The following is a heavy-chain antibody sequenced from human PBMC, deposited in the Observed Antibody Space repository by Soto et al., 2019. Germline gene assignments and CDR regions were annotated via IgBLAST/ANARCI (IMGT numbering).Heavy chain of an antibody. CDR2: ISAYNGNT. D-gene: IGHD3-22*01. CDR3: ARAGHYYDSSGYYPLDAFDI. J-gene: IGHJ3*02. V-gene: IGHV1-18*04. CDR1: GYTFTSYG. Sequence: ASVKVSCKASGYTFTSYGISWVRQAPGQGLEWMGWISAYNGNTNYAQKLQGRVTMTTDTSTSTAYMELRSLRSDDTAVYYCARAGHYYDSSGYYPLDAFDIWGQGTMVTISS.